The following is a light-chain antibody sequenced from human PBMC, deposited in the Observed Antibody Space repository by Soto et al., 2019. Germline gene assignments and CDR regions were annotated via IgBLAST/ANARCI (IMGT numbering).Light chain of an antibody. CDR1: QSVSSSY. Sequence: EIVVTQSPGTLSLSPGERATLSCRASQSVSSSYLAWYQQKPGQAPRLLIYGASSRATGIPDRFSGSGSGTDFTLTISRLEPEDFALYYCQQYGSSSWTFGQGTKVDIK. V-gene: IGKV3-20*01. CDR2: GAS. J-gene: IGKJ1*01. CDR3: QQYGSSSWT.